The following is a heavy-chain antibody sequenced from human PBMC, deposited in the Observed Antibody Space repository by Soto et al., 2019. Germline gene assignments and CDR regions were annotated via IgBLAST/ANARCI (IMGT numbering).Heavy chain of an antibody. CDR3: AKDDIQYCGGDCYDGTPDY. CDR2: ISGSGGST. J-gene: IGHJ4*02. D-gene: IGHD2-21*01. CDR1: GFTFSSYA. V-gene: IGHV3-23*01. Sequence: GGSLRLSCAASGFTFSSYAMSWVRQAPGKGLEWVSAISGSGGSTYYADSVKGRFTISRDNSKNTLYLQMNSLRAEDTAVYYCAKDDIQYCGGDCYDGTPDYWGQGTLVTVSS.